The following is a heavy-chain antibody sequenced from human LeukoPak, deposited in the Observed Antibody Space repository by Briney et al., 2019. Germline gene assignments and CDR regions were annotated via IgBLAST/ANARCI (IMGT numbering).Heavy chain of an antibody. CDR3: ARGYCSGGSCYLVENWFDF. D-gene: IGHD2-15*01. CDR1: GYTFSDYY. V-gene: IGHV1-2*06. J-gene: IGHJ5*01. CDR2: INPKSGDT. Sequence: ASVKVSCKASGYTFSDYYMYWPRQAPGEGLEWMGRINPKSGDTNYAQNFQGRVTMTRDTSMNTAYMELSRLRSDDTAVYFCARGYCSGGSCYLVENWFDFWGQGTLVTVSS.